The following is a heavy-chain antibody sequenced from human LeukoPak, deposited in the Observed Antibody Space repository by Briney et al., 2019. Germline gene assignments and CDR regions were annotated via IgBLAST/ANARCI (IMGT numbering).Heavy chain of an antibody. V-gene: IGHV1-69*01. CDR3: ASDPGSGSYYPDDAFDI. CDR2: IVPIFGTA. CDR1: GFTFSSYA. J-gene: IGHJ3*02. D-gene: IGHD3-10*01. Sequence: GGSLRLSCAASGFTFSSYAISWVRQAPGQGLEWMGGIVPIFGTANYAQKFQGRVTITADESTSTAYMELSSLRSEDTAVYYCASDPGSGSYYPDDAFDIWGQGTMVTVSS.